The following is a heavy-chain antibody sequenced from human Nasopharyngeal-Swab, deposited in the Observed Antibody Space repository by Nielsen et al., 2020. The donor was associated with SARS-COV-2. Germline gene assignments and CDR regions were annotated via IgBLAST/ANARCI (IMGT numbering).Heavy chain of an antibody. D-gene: IGHD1-1*01. CDR1: GFTFSSYG. CDR3: ARHSWNLFDY. Sequence: GSLRLSCAASGFTFSSYGMHWIRQPPGKGLEWIGSIYYSGSTYYNPSLKSRVTISVDTSKNQFSLKLSSVTAADTAVYYCARHSWNLFDYWGQGTLVTVSS. J-gene: IGHJ4*02. CDR2: IYYSGST. V-gene: IGHV4-39*01.